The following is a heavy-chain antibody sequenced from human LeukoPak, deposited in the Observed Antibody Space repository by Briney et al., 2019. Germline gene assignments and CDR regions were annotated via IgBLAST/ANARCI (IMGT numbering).Heavy chain of an antibody. CDR2: ISGSGGSI. CDR3: AKTPPYCSSTSCPLGY. CDR1: GFTFSSYA. Sequence: PGGSLRLSCAASGFTFSSYAMSWVRQAPGKGLEWVSAISGSGGSIYYADSVKGRFTISRDNSKNTLYLQMNSLRAEDTAVYYCAKTPPYCSSTSCPLGYWGQGTLVTVSS. J-gene: IGHJ4*02. D-gene: IGHD2-2*01. V-gene: IGHV3-23*01.